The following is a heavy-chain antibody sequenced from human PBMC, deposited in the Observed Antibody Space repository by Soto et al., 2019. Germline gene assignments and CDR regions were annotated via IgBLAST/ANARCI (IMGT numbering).Heavy chain of an antibody. CDR2: IIPIFGTA. CDR1: GGTFSSYA. Sequence: SVKVSCKASGGTFSSYAISWVRQAPGQGLEWMGGIIPIFGTANYAQKFQGRVTITADKSTSTAYMELSSLRSEDTAVYYCASWATVTTPRYFDYWGQGTLVTVSS. V-gene: IGHV1-69*06. CDR3: ASWATVTTPRYFDY. D-gene: IGHD4-17*01. J-gene: IGHJ4*02.